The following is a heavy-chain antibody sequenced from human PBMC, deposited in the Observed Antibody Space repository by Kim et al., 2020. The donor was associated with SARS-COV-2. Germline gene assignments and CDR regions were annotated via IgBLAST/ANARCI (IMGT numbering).Heavy chain of an antibody. CDR3: ARDIVVVVAATPNWFDP. J-gene: IGHJ5*02. D-gene: IGHD2-15*01. Sequence: LKSRVTISVDTSKTQFSLKLSSGTAADTAVYYCARDIVVVVAATPNWFDPWGQGTLVTVSS. V-gene: IGHV4-34*01.